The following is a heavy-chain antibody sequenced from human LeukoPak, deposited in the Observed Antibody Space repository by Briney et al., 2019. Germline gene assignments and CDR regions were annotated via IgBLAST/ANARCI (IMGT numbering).Heavy chain of an antibody. D-gene: IGHD2-21*02. J-gene: IGHJ6*02. CDR1: GGTFSNSP. Sequence: SVKVSCKVSGGTFSNSPISWVRQAPGQGLEWMGRVLPILRVPNYAQNFQGRITITADKSTSTAYMELSSLRSEDTAVYYCASSSPFLAYCGGDCYFSGMDVWGQGTTVTVSS. CDR3: ASSSPFLAYCGGDCYFSGMDV. CDR2: VLPILRVP. V-gene: IGHV1-69*02.